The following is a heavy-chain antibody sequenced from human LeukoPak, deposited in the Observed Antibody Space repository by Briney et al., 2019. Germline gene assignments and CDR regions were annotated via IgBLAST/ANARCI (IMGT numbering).Heavy chain of an antibody. J-gene: IGHJ4*02. CDR1: RFTFSNAW. CDR3: ATALEYYFDY. V-gene: IGHV3-15*01. CDR2: IKSKTDGGTT. Sequence: GGSLRLSCAASRFTFSNAWLSWVRQAQGKGLEWVGRIKSKTDGGTTDYAAPVKGRFTISRDDSKNTLYLQMNSLKTEDTAVYYCATALEYYFDYWGQGALVTVSS.